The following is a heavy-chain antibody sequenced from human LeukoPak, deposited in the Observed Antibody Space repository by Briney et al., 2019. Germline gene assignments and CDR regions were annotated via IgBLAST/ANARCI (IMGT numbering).Heavy chain of an antibody. CDR1: VGSISLYY. Sequence: PSETLSLTCTVSVGSISLYYGSWIRQPPAKGLEWIGNIYYSGSINYNPSIKSRVTISVDTPKNQFSLKLSSVTAADTAVYYCARELRYFDWLYEHYYFDYWGQGTLVTVSS. CDR3: ARELRYFDWLYEHYYFDY. D-gene: IGHD3-9*01. J-gene: IGHJ4*02. V-gene: IGHV4-59*01. CDR2: IYYSGSI.